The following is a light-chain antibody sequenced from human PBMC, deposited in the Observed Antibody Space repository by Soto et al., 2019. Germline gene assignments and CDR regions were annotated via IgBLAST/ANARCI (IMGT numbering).Light chain of an antibody. CDR2: YNN. CDR1: SSNIGSNY. Sequence: QPVLTQPPSASGTPGQRVTISCSGRSSNIGSNYVYWYQQLPGTAPKLLIYYNNQRPSGVPDRFSGSKSGTSASLAISGLRSEDEADYYCATWDDSLSGDVFGTGTKLTVL. J-gene: IGLJ1*01. CDR3: ATWDDSLSGDV. V-gene: IGLV1-47*02.